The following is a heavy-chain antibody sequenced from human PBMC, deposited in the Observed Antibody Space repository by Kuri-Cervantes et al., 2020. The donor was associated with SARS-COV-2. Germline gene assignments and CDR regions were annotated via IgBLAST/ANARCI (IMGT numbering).Heavy chain of an antibody. V-gene: IGHV3-66*03. Sequence: GESLKISCAASGFTFSGHWIHWVRQAPGKGLEWVSVIYSCGSTYYADSVKGRFTISRDNSKNTLYLQMNSLRAEDTAVYYCVRDGDHWNFDYWGQGTLVTSPQ. J-gene: IGHJ4*02. CDR2: IYSCGST. CDR3: VRDGDHWNFDY. D-gene: IGHD1-1*01. CDR1: GFTFSGHW.